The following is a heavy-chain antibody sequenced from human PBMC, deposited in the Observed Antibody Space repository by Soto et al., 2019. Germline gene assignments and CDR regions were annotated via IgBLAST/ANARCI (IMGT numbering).Heavy chain of an antibody. Sequence: GGSLRLSCAASGFTFSSYAMHWVRQAPGKGLEWVSYISSSSSTIYYADSVKGRFTISRDNAKNSLYLQMNSLRAEDTAVYYCARDSMTGLNWFDPWGQGTLVTVSS. J-gene: IGHJ5*02. CDR3: ARDSMTGLNWFDP. D-gene: IGHD3-9*01. V-gene: IGHV3-48*01. CDR2: ISSSSSTI. CDR1: GFTFSSYA.